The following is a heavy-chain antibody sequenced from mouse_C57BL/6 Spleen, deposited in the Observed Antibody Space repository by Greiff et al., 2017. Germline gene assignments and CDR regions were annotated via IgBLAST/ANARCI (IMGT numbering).Heavy chain of an antibody. J-gene: IGHJ3*01. CDR2: INPSNGGT. Sequence: QVQLQQPGTELVKPGASVKLSCKASGYTFTSYWMHWVKQRPGQGLEWIGNINPSNGGTTYNEKFKSKATLTVDKSSSTAYMQLSSLTSEDSAVYYCSRAGGNYDWFAYWGQGTLVTVSA. CDR3: SRAGGNYDWFAY. D-gene: IGHD2-1*01. CDR1: GYTFTSYW. V-gene: IGHV1-53*01.